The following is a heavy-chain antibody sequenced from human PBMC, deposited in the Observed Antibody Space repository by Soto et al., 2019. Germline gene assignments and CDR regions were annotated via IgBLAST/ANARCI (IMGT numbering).Heavy chain of an antibody. CDR2: INHSGSN. J-gene: IGHJ4*02. CDR1: GGSFSGYY. Sequence: SETLSLTCAVYGGSFSGYYWTWIRQPPGTGLEWIGEINHSGSNNYNPSLKSRVTISVDTSKNQFSLKLTSVTAADTVVYYCARDKITGLFDYWGQGTLVTVSS. V-gene: IGHV4-34*01. D-gene: IGHD2-8*02. CDR3: ARDKITGLFDY.